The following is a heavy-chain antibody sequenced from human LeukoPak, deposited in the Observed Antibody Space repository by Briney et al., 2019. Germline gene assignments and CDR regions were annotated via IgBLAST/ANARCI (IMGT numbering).Heavy chain of an antibody. V-gene: IGHV1-18*01. J-gene: IGHJ4*02. Sequence: ASVKVSCKASGYTFTSYGISWVRQAPGQGLEWMGWISAYNGNTNYAQKLQGRVTMTTDTSTSTAYMELRSLRSDDTAVYYCARALCSGGSCYQLVFDYWGQGTLVTVSS. D-gene: IGHD2-15*01. CDR2: ISAYNGNT. CDR1: GYTFTSYG. CDR3: ARALCSGGSCYQLVFDY.